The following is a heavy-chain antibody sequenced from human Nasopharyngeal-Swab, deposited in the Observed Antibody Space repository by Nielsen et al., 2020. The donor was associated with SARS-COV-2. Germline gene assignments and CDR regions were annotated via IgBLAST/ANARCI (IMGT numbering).Heavy chain of an antibody. D-gene: IGHD3-22*01. V-gene: IGHV3-7*01. CDR1: GFTFSSYW. CDR3: ARDPIVANY. CDR2: IKQDGSEK. Sequence: ESLKIPCAASGFTFSSYWMSWVRQAPGKGLEWVANIKQDGSEKYYVDSVKGRFTISRDNAKNSLYLQMNSLRAEDTAVYFCARDPIVANYWGQGTLVTVSS. J-gene: IGHJ4*02.